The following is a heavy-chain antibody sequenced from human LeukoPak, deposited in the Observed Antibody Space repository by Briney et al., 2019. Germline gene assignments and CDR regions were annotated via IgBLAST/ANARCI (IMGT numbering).Heavy chain of an antibody. J-gene: IGHJ4*02. D-gene: IGHD3-10*01. CDR3: AKARSGITVLRGVDD. Sequence: PGGSLRLSCAASGFTFSSYVINWIRQAPGKGLEWVSGISGSGDSTYYADSVKGRFTISRDNSKKTLFLQMNSLRAEDTAVYYCAKARSGITVLRGVDDSGQGSLVTASS. V-gene: IGHV3-23*01. CDR1: GFTFSSYV. CDR2: ISGSGDST.